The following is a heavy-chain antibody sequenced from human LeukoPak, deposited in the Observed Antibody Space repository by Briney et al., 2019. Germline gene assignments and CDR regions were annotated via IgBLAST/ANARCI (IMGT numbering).Heavy chain of an antibody. V-gene: IGHV3-33*05. CDR2: IQNDASTE. CDR1: GFIFSHYG. D-gene: IGHD2-21*01. J-gene: IGHJ4*02. CDR3: ARELSQIVWGGLDY. Sequence: QPGESLRLSCAASGFIFSHYGMHWVRQAPGKGLEWVAVIQNDASTENFADSVEGRFTISRDNSKNTVFLQMNSLRVEDTAVYYCARELSQIVWGGLDYGGQGTLVSVSS.